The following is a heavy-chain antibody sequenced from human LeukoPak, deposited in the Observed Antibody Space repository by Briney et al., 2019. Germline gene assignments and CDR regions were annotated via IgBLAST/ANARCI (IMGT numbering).Heavy chain of an antibody. CDR3: ARATSVGATTGSAIDI. V-gene: IGHV3-48*02. Sequence: GGSLRLSCAASGFTFSTYSMNWVRQAPGKGLEWVSYISISSTTIYYADSMKGRFTISRDNAKNSLYLQLNSLRDEDTAVYYCARATSVGATTGSAIDIWGQGTMVTVSS. CDR2: ISISSTTI. CDR1: GFTFSTYS. D-gene: IGHD1-26*01. J-gene: IGHJ3*02.